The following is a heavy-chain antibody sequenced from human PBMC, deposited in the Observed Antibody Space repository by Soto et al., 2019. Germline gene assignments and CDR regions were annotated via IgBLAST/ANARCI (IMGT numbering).Heavy chain of an antibody. CDR1: GFTFSTYW. V-gene: IGHV3-7*01. J-gene: IGHJ4*02. Sequence: EVQLVESGGGLVQPGGSLRLSCAASGFTFSTYWMSWVRQAPGKGLEWLANIKQDGSEKYYVDSVKGRFTVSRDNAKNSRYLQMNSLRAEDTAVYYCARRPGYSSGWFADWGQGNLVTVS. CDR3: ARRPGYSSGWFAD. D-gene: IGHD6-19*01. CDR2: IKQDGSEK.